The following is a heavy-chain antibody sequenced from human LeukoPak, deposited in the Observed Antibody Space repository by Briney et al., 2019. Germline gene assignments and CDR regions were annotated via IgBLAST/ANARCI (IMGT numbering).Heavy chain of an antibody. Sequence: PSETLSLTCAVYGGSFSGYYWSWIRQPPGKGLEWIGEINHSGSTNYNPSLKSRVTISVDTSKNQFSLKLSSVTAADTAVYYCARGFPNIVVVPAATDWFDPWGQGTLVTVSS. D-gene: IGHD2-2*01. CDR2: INHSGST. CDR1: GGSFSGYY. CDR3: ARGFPNIVVVPAATDWFDP. V-gene: IGHV4-34*01. J-gene: IGHJ5*02.